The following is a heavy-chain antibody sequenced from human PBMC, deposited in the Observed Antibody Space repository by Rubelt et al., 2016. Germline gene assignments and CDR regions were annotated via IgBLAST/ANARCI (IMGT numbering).Heavy chain of an antibody. V-gene: IGHV4-34*01. J-gene: IGHJ6*02. Sequence: QVQLQQWGAGLLKPSETLSLTCAVYGGSFSGYYWSWIRQPPGKGLEWIGEINHSGSTNYNPSLKSRVTMSVDTSKNQFSLKLSSVTAADTAVYYCAREGNYYYGMDVWGQGTTVTVSS. CDR1: GGSFSGYY. CDR2: INHSGST. D-gene: IGHD3-10*01. CDR3: AREGNYYYGMDV.